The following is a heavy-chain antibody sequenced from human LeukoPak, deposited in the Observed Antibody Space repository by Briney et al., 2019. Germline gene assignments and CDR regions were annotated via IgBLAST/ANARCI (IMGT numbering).Heavy chain of an antibody. CDR1: GFTVITND. CDR2: LS. J-gene: IGHJ4*02. Sequence: GGSLRLSCAASGFTVITNDMTWVRQAPGKGLEWGSVLSDSVQGRFTISRDNSLYLEMNSLSPDDTAVYYCARGVEPLAANTLAYWGQGTLVTVSS. D-gene: IGHD1-14*01. V-gene: IGHV3-53*01. CDR3: ARGVEPLAANTLAY.